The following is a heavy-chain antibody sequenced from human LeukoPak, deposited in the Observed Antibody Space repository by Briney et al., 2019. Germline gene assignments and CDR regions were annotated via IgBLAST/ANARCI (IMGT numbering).Heavy chain of an antibody. D-gene: IGHD1-26*01. CDR3: ARDPGYSRPSSYGYFDH. CDR2: ITSSSDSI. CDR1: GFSFNVYS. V-gene: IGHV3-48*02. Sequence: GGSLRLSCVASGFSFNVYSMIWVRQTPGKGLECLSYITSSSDSIHYADSVRGRFTVSRDNAKNSLYLQMNSLRDEDTAVYYCARDPGYSRPSSYGYFDHWGQGTLATVSS. J-gene: IGHJ4*02.